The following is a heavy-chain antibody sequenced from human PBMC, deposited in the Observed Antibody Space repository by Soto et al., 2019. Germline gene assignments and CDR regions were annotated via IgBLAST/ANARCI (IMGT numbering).Heavy chain of an antibody. CDR3: ARGGDLYCSGGSCYSWFDP. D-gene: IGHD2-15*01. V-gene: IGHV1-2*04. CDR1: GYTFTGYY. CDR2: INPNSGGT. Sequence: QVQLVQSGAEVKKPGASVKVSCKASGYTFTGYYIHWVRQAPGQGLEWMGWINPNSGGTKYAQKFQGWVTMTRDTSISTAYMELSRLRSDDTAVYYCARGGDLYCSGGSCYSWFDPWGQGTLVTVSS. J-gene: IGHJ5*02.